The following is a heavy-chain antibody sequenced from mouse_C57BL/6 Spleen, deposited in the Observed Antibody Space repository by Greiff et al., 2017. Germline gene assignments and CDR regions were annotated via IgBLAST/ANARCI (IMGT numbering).Heavy chain of an antibody. D-gene: IGHD5-1*01. CDR3: AREYHDFDD. Sequence: VQLQQPGAELVRPGSSVKLSCKASGYTFTSYWMDWVKQRPGQGLEWIGNIYPSDSETHYNQEFKDKATLTVDKSTSTAYMQLSSLTSEDSAIYYCAREYHDFDDWGQGTTLTVSS. V-gene: IGHV1-61*01. J-gene: IGHJ2*01. CDR2: IYPSDSET. CDR1: GYTFTSYW.